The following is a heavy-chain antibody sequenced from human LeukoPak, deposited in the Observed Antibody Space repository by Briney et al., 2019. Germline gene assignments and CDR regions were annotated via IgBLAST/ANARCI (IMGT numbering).Heavy chain of an antibody. V-gene: IGHV3-30*04. CDR1: GFTFSSYA. CDR2: ISYDGSNK. D-gene: IGHD3-22*01. CDR3: ARTYYYDGSGYTDAFDI. Sequence: GGSLRLSCAASGFTFSSYAMHWVRQAPGKGLEWVAVISYDGSNKYYADSVKGRFTISRDNSKNTLYLQMNSLRAEDTAVYYCARTYYYDGSGYTDAFDIWGQGTMVTVSS. J-gene: IGHJ3*02.